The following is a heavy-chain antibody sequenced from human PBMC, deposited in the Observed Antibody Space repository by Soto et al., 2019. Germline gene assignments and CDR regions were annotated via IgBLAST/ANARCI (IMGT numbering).Heavy chain of an antibody. D-gene: IGHD3-10*01. Sequence: SETLSLTCAVYGGSFSGYYWSWIRQPPGKGLEWIGEINHSGSTNYNPSLKSRVTISVDTSKNQFSLKLSSVTAADTAVYYCASLVRGVIPYYYYYGMDVWGQGTTVTVS. J-gene: IGHJ6*02. CDR3: ASLVRGVIPYYYYYGMDV. CDR2: INHSGST. CDR1: GGSFSGYY. V-gene: IGHV4-34*01.